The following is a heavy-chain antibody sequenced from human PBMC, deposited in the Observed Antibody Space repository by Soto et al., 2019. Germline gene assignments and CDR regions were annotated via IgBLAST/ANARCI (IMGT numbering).Heavy chain of an antibody. J-gene: IGHJ4*02. CDR3: AKDSGVDSYGYFDY. D-gene: IGHD5-18*01. V-gene: IGHV3-30*18. CDR1: GFTFSSYA. Sequence: GGSLRLSCAAPGFTFSSYAMSWVRQAPGKGLEWVAVISYDGSNKYYADSVKGRFTISRDNSKNTLYLQMNSLRAEDTAVYYCAKDSGVDSYGYFDYWGQGTLVTVS. CDR2: ISYDGSNK.